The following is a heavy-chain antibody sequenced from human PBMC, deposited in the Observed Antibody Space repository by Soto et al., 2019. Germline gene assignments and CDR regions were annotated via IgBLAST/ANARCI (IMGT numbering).Heavy chain of an antibody. D-gene: IGHD6-19*01. Sequence: QVQLQESGPGLVKPSGTLSLTCAVSSGSISSSNWWSWVRQPPGKGLEWIGGIYHSGSTNYNPSLQSRVTISVDKSKNQFSLKLSSVTAADTAVYYCARGQVVAVAGRRFDPWGQGTLVTVSS. CDR3: ARGQVVAVAGRRFDP. CDR1: SGSISSSNW. CDR2: IYHSGST. V-gene: IGHV4-4*02. J-gene: IGHJ5*02.